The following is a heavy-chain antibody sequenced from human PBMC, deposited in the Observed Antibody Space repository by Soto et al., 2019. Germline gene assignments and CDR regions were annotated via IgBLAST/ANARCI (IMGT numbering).Heavy chain of an antibody. CDR1: GFTFSTYA. J-gene: IGHJ5*02. V-gene: IGHV3-23*05. D-gene: IGHD1-26*01. CDR3: AKNQGVELVPLATVDWFDP. Sequence: PGGSLRLSCAASGFTFSTYAMSWVRQAPGKGLERVSVITGSGSSSYYADSVKGRFTISRDNSKSTVYLELNNLSAEDTAVYHCAKNQGVELVPLATVDWFDPWGQGSVVTVSS. CDR2: ITGSGSSS.